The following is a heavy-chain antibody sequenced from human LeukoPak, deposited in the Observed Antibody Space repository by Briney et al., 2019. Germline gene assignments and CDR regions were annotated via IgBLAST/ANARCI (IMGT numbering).Heavy chain of an antibody. CDR1: GFTFSSYW. CDR3: ARGGLWGSFDY. CDR2: IQQDGSEK. D-gene: IGHD5-18*01. J-gene: IGHJ4*02. V-gene: IGHV3-7*01. Sequence: GGSLRLSCTASGFTFSSYWMSWVRQAPGEGLEWVANIQQDGSEKYYVDSVKGRFTISRDNAKNSLYLQMNSLRAEDTAVYYCARGGLWGSFDYWGQGTLVTVSS.